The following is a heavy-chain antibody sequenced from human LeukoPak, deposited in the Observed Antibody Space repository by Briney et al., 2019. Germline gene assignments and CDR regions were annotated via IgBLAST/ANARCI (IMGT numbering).Heavy chain of an antibody. D-gene: IGHD6-19*01. CDR3: ARPPKGSGLYGNSFDY. Sequence: GGSLRLSCVASGFTFSSSAMHWVRQAPGKGLEWVAVILYDGSNKYYADSVKGRFTISRGNAKNTLYLQMNSLRGEDTAVYYCARPPKGSGLYGNSFDYWGQGTLVTVSS. CDR2: ILYDGSNK. V-gene: IGHV3-30-3*01. CDR1: GFTFSSSA. J-gene: IGHJ4*02.